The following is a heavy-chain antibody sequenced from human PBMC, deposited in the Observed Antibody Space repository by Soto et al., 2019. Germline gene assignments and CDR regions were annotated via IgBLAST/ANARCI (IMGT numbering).Heavy chain of an antibody. CDR3: ARDRTLEWLGNLYNWFDP. CDR1: GYTFTSYG. V-gene: IGHV1-18*01. CDR2: ISAYNGNT. J-gene: IGHJ5*02. Sequence: GASVKVSCKASGYTFTSYGISWVRQAPGQGLEWMGWISAYNGNTNYAQKLQGRVTMATDTSTSTAYMELRSLRSDDTAVYYCARDRTLEWLGNLYNWFDPWGQGTPVTVSS. D-gene: IGHD3-3*01.